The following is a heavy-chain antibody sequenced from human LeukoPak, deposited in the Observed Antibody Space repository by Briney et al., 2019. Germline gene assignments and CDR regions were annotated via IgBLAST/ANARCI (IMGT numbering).Heavy chain of an antibody. CDR1: GGSITSDKFY. CDR3: ATRNLFTRRDDY. Sequence: SEPLSLTCTVSGGSITSDKFYWGWIPQPPGKGLEWIGSYYYRGNTYYNPSLKSRVTISVDPSKSHFSLKLPSVTAADTAVYYCATRNLFTRRDDYWSPGTLVTVSS. D-gene: IGHD3-10*02. J-gene: IGHJ4*02. CDR2: YYYRGNT. V-gene: IGHV4-39*02.